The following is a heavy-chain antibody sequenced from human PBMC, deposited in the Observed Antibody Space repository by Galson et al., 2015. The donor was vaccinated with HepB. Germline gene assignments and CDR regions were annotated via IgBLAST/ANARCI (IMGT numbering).Heavy chain of an antibody. CDR1: GFTFSNYW. J-gene: IGHJ4*02. CDR2: IKQDGSEK. V-gene: IGHV3-7*03. D-gene: IGHD5-24*01. CDR3: ARRYGYNYY. Sequence: SLRLSCAASGFTFSNYWMTWVRQAPGKGLEWVTNIKQDGSEKYYMDSVKGRFTISRDNAKNSLYLQLNSLRAEDTAVYYCARRYGYNYYWGQGTLVTVSS.